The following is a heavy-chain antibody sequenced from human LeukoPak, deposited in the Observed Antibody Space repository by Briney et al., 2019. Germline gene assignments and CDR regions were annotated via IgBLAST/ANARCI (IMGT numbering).Heavy chain of an antibody. CDR2: INWNGGSA. J-gene: IGHJ4*02. D-gene: IGHD1-20*01. Sequence: PGGSLRLSCAASGFTFDDYGMSWVRQAPGKGLEWVSGINWNGGSAGYADSVKGRFTISRDNAKNSLYLQMNSLRAEDTAVYYCARALGNWNELYYFDYWGQGTLVTVSS. V-gene: IGHV3-20*04. CDR1: GFTFDDYG. CDR3: ARALGNWNELYYFDY.